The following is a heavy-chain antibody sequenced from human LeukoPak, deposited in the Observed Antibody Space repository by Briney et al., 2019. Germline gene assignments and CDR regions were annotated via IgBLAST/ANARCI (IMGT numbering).Heavy chain of an antibody. CDR2: IYTSGST. D-gene: IGHD6-19*01. J-gene: IGHJ3*02. CDR3: ARAISSGWFKNAFDI. Sequence: SETLSLTCTVSGDSISTYYWGWNRQPAGKRLEWIGRIYTSGSTNYNPSLESRVTMSVDTSKNQFSLNLSSVTAADTAVYYCARAISSGWFKNAFDIWGQGTMVTVSS. V-gene: IGHV4-4*07. CDR1: GDSISTYY.